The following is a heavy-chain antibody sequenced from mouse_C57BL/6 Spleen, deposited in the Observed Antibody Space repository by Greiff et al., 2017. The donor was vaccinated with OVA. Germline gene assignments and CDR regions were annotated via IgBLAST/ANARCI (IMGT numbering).Heavy chain of an antibody. J-gene: IGHJ1*03. D-gene: IGHD2-3*01. V-gene: IGHV5-12*01. CDR2: ISNGGGST. CDR1: GFTFSDYY. CDR3: ARQGGDGYYDWYFDV. Sequence: EVMLVESGGGLVQPGGSLKLSCAASGFTFSDYYMYWVRQTPEKRLEWVAYISNGGGSTYYPDTVKGRFTISRDNAKNTLYLQMSRLKSEDTAMYYCARQGGDGYYDWYFDVWGTGTTVTVSS.